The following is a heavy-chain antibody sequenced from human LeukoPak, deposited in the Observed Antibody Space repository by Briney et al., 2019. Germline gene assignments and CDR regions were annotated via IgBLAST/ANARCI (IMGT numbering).Heavy chain of an antibody. D-gene: IGHD3-3*01. CDR3: AANFWSGYYGGGYYYYYMDV. CDR2: IVVGSGNT. J-gene: IGHJ6*03. CDR1: GFTFTSSA. V-gene: IGHV1-58*02. Sequence: SVKVSCKASGFTFTSSAMQWVRQARGQRLEWIGWIVVGSGNTNYAQKFQERVTITRDMSTSTAYMELSSLRSEDTAVYYCAANFWSGYYGGGYYYYYMDVWGKGTTVTVSS.